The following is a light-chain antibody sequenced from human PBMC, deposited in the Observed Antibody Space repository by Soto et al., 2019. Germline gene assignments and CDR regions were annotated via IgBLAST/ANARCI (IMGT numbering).Light chain of an antibody. CDR2: STS. CDR3: QQYGSSPTWT. CDR1: QSVGDTY. Sequence: ESVWTQSPGTLSFSPGERATLSCRASQSVGDTYLAWYQQKPGQAPRLLMYSTSIRATGIPDRFSGSGSGTDFTLTISRLEPEDFAVYYCQQYGSSPTWTFGQGTKVDIK. J-gene: IGKJ1*01. V-gene: IGKV3-20*01.